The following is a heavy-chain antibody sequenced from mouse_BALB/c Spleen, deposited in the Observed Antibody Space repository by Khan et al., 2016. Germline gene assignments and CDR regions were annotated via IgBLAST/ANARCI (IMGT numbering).Heavy chain of an antibody. V-gene: IGHV3-5*02. D-gene: IGHD1-1*02. J-gene: IGHJ4*01. CDR1: GISITTGNYR. CDR2: IYYSGTI. Sequence: EVQLQESGPGLVKPSQTVSLTCTVTGISITTGNYRWSWIRQFPGHKLEWIGYIYYSGTITYNPSLTSRTTITKDTSKNQFFLEINSLTTEDTAQCYCGRDAIWGSMDFWGQGTSVTVSS. CDR3: GRDAIWGSMDF.